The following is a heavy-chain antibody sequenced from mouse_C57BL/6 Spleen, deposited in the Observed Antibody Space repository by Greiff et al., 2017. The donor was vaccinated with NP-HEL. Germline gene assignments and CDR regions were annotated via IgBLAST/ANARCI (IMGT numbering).Heavy chain of an antibody. D-gene: IGHD1-1*01. CDR3: ARHEDYGSSFHFDV. CDR1: GYTFTEYT. CDR2: FYPGSGSI. Sequence: VKVVESGAELVKPGASVKLSCKASGYTFTEYTIHWVKQRSGQGLEWIGWFYPGSGSIKYNEKFKDKATLTADKSSSTVYMELSRLTSEDSAVYFCARHEDYGSSFHFDVWGTGTTVTVSS. V-gene: IGHV1-62-2*01. J-gene: IGHJ1*03.